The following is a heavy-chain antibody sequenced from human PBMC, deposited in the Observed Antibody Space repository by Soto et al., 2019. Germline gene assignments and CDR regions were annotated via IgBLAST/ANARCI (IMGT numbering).Heavy chain of an antibody. CDR1: GGTFSSYA. D-gene: IGHD4-4*01. V-gene: IGHV1-69*12. CDR2: IIPIFGTA. Sequence: QVQLVQSGAEVKKPGSSVKVSCKASGGTFSSYAISWVRQAPGQGLEWMGGIIPIFGTANYAQKFQGRVTITADEPTSTAYMERSSLRSEDTAVDYCAREASGAVTFWFDPWGQGTLVTVSS. CDR3: AREASGAVTFWFDP. J-gene: IGHJ5*02.